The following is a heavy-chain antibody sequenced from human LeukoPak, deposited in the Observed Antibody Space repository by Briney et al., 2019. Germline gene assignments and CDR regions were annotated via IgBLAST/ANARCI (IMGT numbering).Heavy chain of an antibody. J-gene: IGHJ4*02. CDR3: ARVRGGVMGHFDY. Sequence: ASVKVSCKASGYTFTHYGISWVRQAPGQGLEWMGWINAYNGNTSYVQKLQGRVSMTTDTSTSTAYMELRSLRSEDTAVYYCARVRGGVMGHFDYWGQGTLVTVSS. CDR1: GYTFTHYG. D-gene: IGHD2-21*01. CDR2: INAYNGNT. V-gene: IGHV1-18*01.